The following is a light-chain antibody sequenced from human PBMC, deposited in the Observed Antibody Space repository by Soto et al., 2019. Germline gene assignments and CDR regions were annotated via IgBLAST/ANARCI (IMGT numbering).Light chain of an antibody. J-gene: IGLJ2*01. CDR2: EVS. Sequence: QSALTQPASVSGSPGQSITISCVGGYNSVSWYQQHPGKAPKLMIYEVSNRPSGLSNRFSGSKSGNTASLTISGLQAEDEADYYCCSYTTSNTLDVVFGGGTKLTVL. CDR3: CSYTTSNTLDVV. V-gene: IGLV2-14*01. CDR1: GGYNS.